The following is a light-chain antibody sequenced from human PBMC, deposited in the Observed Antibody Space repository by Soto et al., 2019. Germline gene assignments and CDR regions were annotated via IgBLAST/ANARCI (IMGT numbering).Light chain of an antibody. CDR1: QSISSY. V-gene: IGKV1-39*01. Sequence: DIQMTQSPSSLSASVGDRVTITCRASQSISSYLNWYQQKPGKAPKLLIYAASSLQSGVPSTFSGSGSGTEFTLTINRLQPDDFATYYCQQYSTYPWTFGQGTKV. J-gene: IGKJ1*01. CDR2: AAS. CDR3: QQYSTYPWT.